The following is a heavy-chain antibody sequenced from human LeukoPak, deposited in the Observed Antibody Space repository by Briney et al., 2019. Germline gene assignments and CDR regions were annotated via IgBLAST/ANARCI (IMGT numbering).Heavy chain of an antibody. V-gene: IGHV3-30*14. Sequence: GGSLRLSCAASGFTFSSYAMHWVRQAPGKGLEWVAVISYDGSNKYYADSVKGRFTISRDNSKNTLYPQMNSLRAEDTAVYYCARGFQLLPFFDFWGQGTLVTVSS. D-gene: IGHD2-2*01. J-gene: IGHJ4*02. CDR1: GFTFSSYA. CDR2: ISYDGSNK. CDR3: ARGFQLLPFFDF.